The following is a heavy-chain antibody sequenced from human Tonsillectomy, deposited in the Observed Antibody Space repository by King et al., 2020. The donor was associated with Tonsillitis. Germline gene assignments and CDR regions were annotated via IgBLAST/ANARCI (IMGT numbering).Heavy chain of an antibody. J-gene: IGHJ4*02. CDR3: AKDPPTYGDYTDLYYFAY. V-gene: IGHV3-30*02. CDR2: IRYDGSNK. D-gene: IGHD4-17*01. CDR1: GFTFSSYG. Sequence: HVQLVESGGGVVQPGGSLRLSCAASGFTFSSYGMHWVRQAPGKGLEWVAFIRYDGSNKYYADSVKGRFTISRDNSKNTLYLQMNSLRAEDTAVYYCAKDPPTYGDYTDLYYFAYWGQGTLGTVSS.